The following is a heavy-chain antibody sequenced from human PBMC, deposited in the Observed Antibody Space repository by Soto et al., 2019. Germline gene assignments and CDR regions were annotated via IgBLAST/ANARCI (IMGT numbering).Heavy chain of an antibody. J-gene: IGHJ6*03. V-gene: IGHV1-18*01. Sequence: ASVKVSCKASGYTFTSYGISWVRQAPGQGLEWMGWISAYNGNTNYAQKLQGRVTMTTDTSTSTAYMELRSLRSDDTAVYYCARDISHLYGDYGRQNYYYYMDVWGKGTTVTVSS. CDR1: GYTFTSYG. D-gene: IGHD4-17*01. CDR3: ARDISHLYGDYGRQNYYYYMDV. CDR2: ISAYNGNT.